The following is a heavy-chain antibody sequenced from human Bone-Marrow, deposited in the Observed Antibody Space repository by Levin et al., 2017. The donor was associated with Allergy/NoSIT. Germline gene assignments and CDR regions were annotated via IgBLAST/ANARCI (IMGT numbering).Heavy chain of an antibody. V-gene: IGHV3-74*01. D-gene: IGHD2-21*02. CDR3: ARDGSDFRAFDL. CDR1: GFTFSGHW. CDR2: ISTDGSRT. Sequence: PGGSLRLSCAASGFTFSGHWMHWVRQAPGEGLAWVSRISTDGSRTTYVDSVKGRFTISRDNPKNILYLQMNSLRAEDTAVYLCARDGSDFRAFDLWGQGTMVTVSS. J-gene: IGHJ3*01.